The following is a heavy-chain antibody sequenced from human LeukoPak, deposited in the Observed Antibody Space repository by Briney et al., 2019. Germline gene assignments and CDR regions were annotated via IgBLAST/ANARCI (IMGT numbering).Heavy chain of an antibody. CDR1: GFTFSSYS. D-gene: IGHD2-15*01. CDR2: ISSSSSYI. CDR3: ARDGSPLVGRIDAFDI. J-gene: IGHJ3*02. Sequence: PGGSLRLSCAASGFTFSSYSMNWVRQAPGKGLEWVSSISSSSSYIYYADSVKGRFTISRDNAKNSLYLQMNSLRAEDTAVYYCARDGSPLVGRIDAFDIWGQGTMVTVSS. V-gene: IGHV3-21*01.